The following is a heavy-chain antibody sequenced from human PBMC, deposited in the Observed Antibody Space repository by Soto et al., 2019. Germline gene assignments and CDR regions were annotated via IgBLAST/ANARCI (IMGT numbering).Heavy chain of an antibody. J-gene: IGHJ4*02. V-gene: IGHV3-7*05. CDR2: IKQDGSEK. CDR1: GFTFSSYW. D-gene: IGHD3-16*02. CDR3: ARDPYVWGSYRPESDY. Sequence: GGSLRLSCAASGFTFSSYWMSWVRQAPGKGLEWVANIKQDGSEKYYVDSVKGRFTISRDNAKNSLYLQMNSLRAEDTAVYYCARDPYVWGSYRPESDYWGQGTLVTVSS.